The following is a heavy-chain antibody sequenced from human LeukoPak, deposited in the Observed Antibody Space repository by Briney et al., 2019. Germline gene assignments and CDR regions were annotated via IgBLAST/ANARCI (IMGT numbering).Heavy chain of an antibody. J-gene: IGHJ4*02. V-gene: IGHV3-30*02. D-gene: IGHD6-19*01. CDR1: GFTFSTYG. CDR3: AKVFGVAVAGTRGFFDY. CDR2: IRYDGSIK. Sequence: PGGSLRLSCAASGFTFSTYGAHWVRQAPGKGLEWVAFIRYDGSIKYYADSVKGRFTISRDNSKSTLYLQLNSLRAEDTALYYCAKVFGVAVAGTRGFFDYWGQGTLVTVSS.